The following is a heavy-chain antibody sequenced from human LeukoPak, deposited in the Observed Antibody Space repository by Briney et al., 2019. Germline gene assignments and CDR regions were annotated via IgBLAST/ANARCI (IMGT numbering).Heavy chain of an antibody. D-gene: IGHD2-2*01. J-gene: IGHJ5*02. CDR2: ISSSSSYI. CDR1: GFTFSSYS. Sequence: RGSLRLSCAASGFTFSSYSMNWVRQAPGKGLEWVSSISSSSSYIYYADSVKGRFTISRDNAKNSLYLQMNSLRAEDTAVYSCARDPVGYCSSTSCYTPGWFDPWGQGTLVTVSS. CDR3: ARDPVGYCSSTSCYTPGWFDP. V-gene: IGHV3-21*01.